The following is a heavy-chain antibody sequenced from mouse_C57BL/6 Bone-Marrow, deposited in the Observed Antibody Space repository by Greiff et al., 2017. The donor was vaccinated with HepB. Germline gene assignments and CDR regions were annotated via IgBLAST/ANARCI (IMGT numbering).Heavy chain of an antibody. J-gene: IGHJ2*01. Sequence: QVQMQQPGAELVKPGASVTLSCTASGYTFTSYWMHWVKQRPGQGLAWIGLIHPNSGSTNYNEKFKSKATLTVDKSSSTAYMQLRSLTSEDSAVYYCAYDGYYVYFDYWGQGTTLTVSS. CDR3: AYDGYYVYFDY. CDR2: IHPNSGST. CDR1: GYTFTSYW. D-gene: IGHD2-3*01. V-gene: IGHV1-64*01.